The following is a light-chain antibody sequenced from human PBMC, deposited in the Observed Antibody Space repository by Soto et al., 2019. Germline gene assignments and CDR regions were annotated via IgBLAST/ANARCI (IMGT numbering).Light chain of an antibody. J-gene: IGLJ1*01. CDR2: EVT. CDR1: SSDIGKYDR. CDR3: SSYISTSRYV. V-gene: IGLV2-18*02. Sequence: QSVLTQPPSVSGSPGQSVTISCTGTSSDIGKYDRVSWYQLPPGKAPKLIIYEVTNRPSGVPARFSGSKSGNTASLTISGLQAEDEADYYCSSYISTSRYVVGAGTKV.